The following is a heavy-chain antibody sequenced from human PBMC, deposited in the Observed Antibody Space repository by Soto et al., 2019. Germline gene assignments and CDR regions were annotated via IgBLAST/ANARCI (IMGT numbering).Heavy chain of an antibody. Sequence: SETLSLTCTVSGVSTSSRSYFWDWIRQPPGKGLEWIGSIYYSGSTYYNPSLKGRVTISLDTSKNQFSLKLSSVTAADTAVYYCARLGSAVPPLDVWGQGTTVTVSS. CDR3: ARLGSAVPPLDV. CDR1: GVSTSSRSYF. J-gene: IGHJ6*02. CDR2: IYYSGST. D-gene: IGHD3-10*01. V-gene: IGHV4-39*01.